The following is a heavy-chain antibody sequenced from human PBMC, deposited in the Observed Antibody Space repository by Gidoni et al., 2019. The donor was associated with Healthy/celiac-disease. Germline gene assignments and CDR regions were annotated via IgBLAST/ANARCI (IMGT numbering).Heavy chain of an antibody. V-gene: IGHV4-34*01. Sequence: QVQLQQWGAGLLKPSATLSLTCAVYGGSFSGYYWSWIRQPPGKGLEWIGEINHSGSTNYNPSLKSRVTISVDTSKNQFSLKLSSVTAADTAVYYCAIKRRYYGSGSYYDNWFDPWGQGTLVTVSS. CDR1: GGSFSGYY. D-gene: IGHD3-10*01. J-gene: IGHJ5*02. CDR3: AIKRRYYGSGSYYDNWFDP. CDR2: INHSGST.